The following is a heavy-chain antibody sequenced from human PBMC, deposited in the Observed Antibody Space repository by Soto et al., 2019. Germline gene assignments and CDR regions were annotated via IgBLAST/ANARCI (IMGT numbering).Heavy chain of an antibody. V-gene: IGHV3-23*01. D-gene: IGHD6-13*01. J-gene: IGHJ4*02. CDR2: IIGSGGTT. CDR1: GFTFSSYA. Sequence: GGSLRLSCAASGFTFSSYAMSRVRQSPGKGLEWVSGIIGSGGTTYYADSVKGRFTISRDNSKNTLYLQMNSLRAEDTAVYYCAKDGSSSWPYYCDCWGQGTLVTVSS. CDR3: AKDGSSSWPYYCDC.